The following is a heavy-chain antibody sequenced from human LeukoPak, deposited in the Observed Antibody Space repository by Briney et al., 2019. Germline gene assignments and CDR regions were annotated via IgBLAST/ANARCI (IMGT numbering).Heavy chain of an antibody. D-gene: IGHD3-9*01. J-gene: IGHJ4*02. Sequence: SETLSLTCAVSGGSISSSNWWSWVRQPPGKGLEWIGEIYHSGSTNYNPSLKGRLTISVDTAKNQFSLKLSSVTAADTAVYYCARDSTAGYSLSWWGQGTLVTVSS. CDR2: IYHSGST. CDR1: GGSISSSNW. CDR3: ARDSTAGYSLSW. V-gene: IGHV4-4*02.